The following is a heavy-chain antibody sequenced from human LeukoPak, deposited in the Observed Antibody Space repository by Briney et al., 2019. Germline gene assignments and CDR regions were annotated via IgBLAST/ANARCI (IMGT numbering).Heavy chain of an antibody. CDR3: VRGSTDWKGMDV. J-gene: IGHJ6*02. V-gene: IGHV3-74*01. CDR2: IDPNGRYT. Sequence: PGGSLRLPCAASGYTISNHYMHWVRQAPGKGLVSVSRIDPNGRYTSYADSVKGRFTISRDNAKNTLYLQMNTLGAEDTALYYCVRGSTDWKGMDVWGQGTTVTVSS. CDR1: GYTISNHY. D-gene: IGHD6-19*01.